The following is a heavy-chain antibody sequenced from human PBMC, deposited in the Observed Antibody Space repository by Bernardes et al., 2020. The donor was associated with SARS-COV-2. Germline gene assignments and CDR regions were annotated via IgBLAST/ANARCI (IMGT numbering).Heavy chain of an antibody. CDR2: IYPGDSDT. V-gene: IGHV5-51*01. J-gene: IGHJ6*02. Sequence: GESLKISCKGSDYTSTNYWIGWVRQMPGNGLEWMGIIYPGDSDTRYSPSFQGRVTISADKSINTAYVQWSSLKASDTAMYYCARRRYGDFGVDVWGQGTTVTVSS. CDR3: ARRRYGDFGVDV. D-gene: IGHD4-17*01. CDR1: DYTSTNYW.